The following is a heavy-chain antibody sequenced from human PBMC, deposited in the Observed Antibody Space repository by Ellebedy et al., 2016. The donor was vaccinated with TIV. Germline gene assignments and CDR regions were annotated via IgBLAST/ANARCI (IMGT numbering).Heavy chain of an antibody. J-gene: IGHJ4*02. CDR2: IYFSGTT. D-gene: IGHD6-13*01. CDR3: ARLGVIAAAGASDY. CDR1: GGSISNYF. V-gene: IGHV4-59*08. Sequence: MPSETLSLTCTVSGGSISNYFWAWIRQPPGKGLEWIGWIYFSGTTNYNPSLKSRVTISVDTSKNQFSLKLSSVTAADTAVYYCARLGVIAAAGASDYWGQGTLVIVSS.